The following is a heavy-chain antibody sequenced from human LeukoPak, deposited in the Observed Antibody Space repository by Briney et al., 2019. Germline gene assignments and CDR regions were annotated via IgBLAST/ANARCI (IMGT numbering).Heavy chain of an antibody. Sequence: GSLRLSCAASGFTFSRYAMSWVRQAPGKGLEWVSLISVSSRNTYYADAVKGRFTISRDNSKNTLYLQMDSLRAEDAAIYYCARDRRLASFDYGGQGTLVTVSS. CDR3: ARDRRLASFDY. CDR2: ISVSSRNT. V-gene: IGHV3-23*01. CDR1: GFTFSRYA. D-gene: IGHD6-25*01. J-gene: IGHJ4*02.